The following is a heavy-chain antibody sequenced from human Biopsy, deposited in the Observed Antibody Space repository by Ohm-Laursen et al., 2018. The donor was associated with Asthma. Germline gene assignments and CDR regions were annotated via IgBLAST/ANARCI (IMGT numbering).Heavy chain of an antibody. Sequence: VKVTCKASGDSFSNYAISWVRQAPGQGLEWMGGLIPVLGTPDHAQMFEGRVTITADESTSTAYMELSSLSSGDKEGEEWARGERGEERRGEEEEGREGGGKG. CDR1: GDSFSNYA. D-gene: IGHD3-10*01. CDR2: LIPVLGTP. V-gene: IGHV1-69*13. CDR3: ARGERGEERRGEEEEGREG. J-gene: IGHJ6*03.